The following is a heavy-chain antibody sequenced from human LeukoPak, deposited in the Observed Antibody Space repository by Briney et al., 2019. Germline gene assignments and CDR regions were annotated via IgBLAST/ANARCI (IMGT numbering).Heavy chain of an antibody. V-gene: IGHV1-2*02. CDR3: ARADHYSHYFDY. D-gene: IGHD4-11*01. CDR2: INPNSGGT. Sequence: ASVKVSCKASGYTFTGYYMHWVRQAPGHGLEWMGWINPNSGGTNYAQKFQGRVTMTRDTSISTAYMELSRLRSDDTAVYYCARADHYSHYFDYWGQGTLVTVSS. CDR1: GYTFTGYY. J-gene: IGHJ4*02.